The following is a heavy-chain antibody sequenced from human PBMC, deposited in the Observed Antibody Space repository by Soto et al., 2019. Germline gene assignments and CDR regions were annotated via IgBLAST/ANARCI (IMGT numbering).Heavy chain of an antibody. J-gene: IGHJ4*02. CDR2: IWYDGSNT. CDR1: GFMFSSYA. V-gene: IGHV3-33*08. Sequence: LRLSCAASGFMFSSYAMSWVRQAPGKGLEWVAHIWYDGSNTYYADSVKGRFTISRDNSRNTLYLQMNSLRAEDTAVYHCVRDLLGSGGHFDYWGQGTPVTVSS. CDR3: VRDLLGSGGHFDY. D-gene: IGHD7-27*01.